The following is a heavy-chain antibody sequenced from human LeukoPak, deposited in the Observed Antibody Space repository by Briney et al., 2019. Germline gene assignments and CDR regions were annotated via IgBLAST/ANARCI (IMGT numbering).Heavy chain of an antibody. CDR3: ASRYGDYARSEYYFDY. J-gene: IGHJ4*02. V-gene: IGHV4-39*01. Sequence: SETLSLTCTVSGGSISSSSYYCGWIRQPPGKGLEWIGSIYYSGSTYYNPSLKSRVTISVDTSKNQFSLKLSSVTAADTAVYYCASRYGDYARSEYYFDYWGQGTLVTVSS. CDR2: IYYSGST. D-gene: IGHD4-17*01. CDR1: GGSISSSSYY.